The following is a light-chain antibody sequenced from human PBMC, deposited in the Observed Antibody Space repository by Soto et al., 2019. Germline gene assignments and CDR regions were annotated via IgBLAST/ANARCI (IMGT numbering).Light chain of an antibody. CDR3: QQYGTTPWT. Sequence: EIVLTQSPGTLSLSPGERATLSCRASQSVSSSYLAWYQQKPGQAPRLVISGASSRATGIPDRFSGSGSGTDFTLTISRLEPEDFAVYYCQQYGTTPWTFGQGTNVEFK. V-gene: IGKV3-20*01. J-gene: IGKJ1*01. CDR1: QSVSSSY. CDR2: GAS.